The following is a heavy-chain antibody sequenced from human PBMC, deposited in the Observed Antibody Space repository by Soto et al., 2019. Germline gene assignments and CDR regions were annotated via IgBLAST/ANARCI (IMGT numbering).Heavy chain of an antibody. V-gene: IGHV1-18*01. CDR1: GYTFTSYG. CDR3: ARGVGSGSYYNQYNWFDP. D-gene: IGHD3-10*01. CDR2: ISAYNGNT. J-gene: IGHJ5*02. Sequence: ASVKVSCKASGYTFTSYGFSWVRQAPGQGLEWMGWISAYNGNTKYAQKFQGRVTMTTDTSTSTAYMELRSLRSDDTAVYYCARGVGSGSYYNQYNWFDPWGQGTLVTVSS.